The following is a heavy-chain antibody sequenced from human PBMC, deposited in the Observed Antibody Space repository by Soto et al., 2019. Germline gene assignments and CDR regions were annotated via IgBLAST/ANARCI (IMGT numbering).Heavy chain of an antibody. CDR2: IYYSGST. V-gene: IGHV4-31*03. D-gene: IGHD6-6*01. CDR3: ARDREDSSSSGPLNWYFDL. Sequence: QVQLQESGPGLVKPSQTLSLTCTVSGGSISSGGYYWSWIRQHPGKGLEWIGYIYYSGSTYYNPSLKSRVTISVDTSKIQCSLKLSSVTAADTAVYYCARDREDSSSSGPLNWYFDLWGRGTLVTVSS. CDR1: GGSISSGGYY. J-gene: IGHJ2*01.